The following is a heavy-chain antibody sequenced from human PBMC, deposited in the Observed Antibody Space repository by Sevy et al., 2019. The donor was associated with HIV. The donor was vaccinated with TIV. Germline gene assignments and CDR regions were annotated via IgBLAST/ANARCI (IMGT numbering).Heavy chain of an antibody. J-gene: IGHJ5*02. V-gene: IGHV4-4*07. Sequence: SETLSLTCTVSGGSISSYYWSWIRQPAGKGLEWIGRIYTSGSTNYNPSLKSRVTMSVDTSKNQFSLKLSSVTAADTAVDYCASGKVAANYNWFDPWGQGTLVTVSS. CDR3: ASGKVAANYNWFDP. CDR1: GGSISSYY. CDR2: IYTSGST. D-gene: IGHD2-15*01.